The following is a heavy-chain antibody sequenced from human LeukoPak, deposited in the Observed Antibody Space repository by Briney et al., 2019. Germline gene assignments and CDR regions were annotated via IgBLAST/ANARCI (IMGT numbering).Heavy chain of an antibody. J-gene: IGHJ6*03. CDR3: AAGNYYDRRFEDYYYYMDV. Sequence: SVKVSCKASGFTFTSSAMQWVRQARGQRLEWIGWIVVGSGNTNYAQKFQERVTITRDMSTSTAYMELSSLRSEYTAVYYCAAGNYYDRRFEDYYYYMDVWSKATTVTVSS. V-gene: IGHV1-58*02. D-gene: IGHD3-22*01. CDR1: GFTFTSSA. CDR2: IVVGSGNT.